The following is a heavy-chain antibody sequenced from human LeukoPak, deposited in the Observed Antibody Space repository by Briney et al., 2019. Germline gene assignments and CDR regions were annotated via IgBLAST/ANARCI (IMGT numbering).Heavy chain of an antibody. CDR1: GGSISSSSYY. V-gene: IGHV4-39*07. Sequence: SETLSLTCTVSGGSISSSSYYWGWIRQPPGKGLEWIGYIYHSGSTYYNPSLKSRVTISVDRSKNQFSLKLSSVTAADTAVYYCARGAGYVDYWGQGTLVTVSS. CDR3: ARGAGYVDY. J-gene: IGHJ4*02. CDR2: IYHSGST.